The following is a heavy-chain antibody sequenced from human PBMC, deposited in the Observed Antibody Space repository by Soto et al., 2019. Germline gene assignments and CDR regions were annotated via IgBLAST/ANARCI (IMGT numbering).Heavy chain of an antibody. CDR1: GGSISSSTYY. J-gene: IGHJ4*02. D-gene: IGHD5-12*01. CDR2: FFIGGNT. CDR3: ARHCPDIVAAITWGCYFDY. V-gene: IGHV4-39*01. Sequence: SETLSLTCTVSGGSISSSTYYWGWMRQPPGKGLEWIASFFIGGNTYYNPSLKSRVTISVDTSKNQFSLKLSSVTAADTAVYYCARHCPDIVAAITWGCYFDYWGQGTLVTVSS.